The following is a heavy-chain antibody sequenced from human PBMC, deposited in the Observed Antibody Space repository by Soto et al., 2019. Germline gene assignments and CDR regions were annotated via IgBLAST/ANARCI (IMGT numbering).Heavy chain of an antibody. CDR2: IKSKTDGGTT. CDR1: GFTFSNAW. V-gene: IGHV3-15*01. CDR3: TTSRRRAYYFDY. J-gene: IGHJ4*02. Sequence: EVQLVESGGGLVKPGGSLRLSCAASGFTFSNAWMSWVRQAPGKGLEWVGRIKSKTDGGTTDYAAPVKGRFTISRDDSKNTLYLQMNSLKTEDTAVYYCTTSRRRAYYFDYWGQGTLVTVSS.